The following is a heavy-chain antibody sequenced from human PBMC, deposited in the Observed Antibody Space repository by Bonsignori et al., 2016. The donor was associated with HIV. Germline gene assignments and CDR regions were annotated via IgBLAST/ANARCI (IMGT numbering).Heavy chain of an antibody. Sequence: SETLSLTCTVSGGSISSGSYYWSWIRQPAGKGLEWIGRIYTSGSTNYNPSLKSRVTISVDTSKNQFSLKLSSVTAADTAVYYCARAEFGYRNTAMVMAAFDIWGQGTMVTVSS. CDR3: ARAEFGYRNTAMVMAAFDI. V-gene: IGHV4-61*02. D-gene: IGHD5-18*01. CDR1: GGSISSGSYY. J-gene: IGHJ3*02. CDR2: IYTSGST.